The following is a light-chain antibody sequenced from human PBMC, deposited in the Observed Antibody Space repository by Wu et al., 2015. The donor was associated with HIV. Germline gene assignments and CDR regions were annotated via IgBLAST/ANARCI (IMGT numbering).Light chain of an antibody. J-gene: IGKJ4*01. CDR2: DAS. CDR3: QQRYTWPLT. Sequence: EIVLTQSPATLSLSPGERATLSCTASQSVSSHMAWYQQKPGQAPRLLIYDASNRATGIPAKFSGSGPGTDATLTISNLEPEDFAVYYCQQRYTWPLTFGGGTKVEIK. V-gene: IGKV3-11*01. CDR1: QSVSSH.